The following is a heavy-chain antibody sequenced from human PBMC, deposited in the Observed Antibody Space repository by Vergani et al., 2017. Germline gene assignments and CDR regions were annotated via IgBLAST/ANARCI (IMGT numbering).Heavy chain of an antibody. J-gene: IGHJ4*02. Sequence: EVQLVESGGGLVKPGGSLRLSCAASGFTFSSYSMNWVRQPPGKGLEWVSAISGSGGSTYYADSVKGRFTISRDNSKNTLYLQMNSLRAEDTAVYYCAKLGSIYDILTGYSPFDYWGQGTLVTVSS. CDR3: AKLGSIYDILTGYSPFDY. V-gene: IGHV3-23*04. CDR2: ISGSGGST. CDR1: GFTFSSYS. D-gene: IGHD3-9*01.